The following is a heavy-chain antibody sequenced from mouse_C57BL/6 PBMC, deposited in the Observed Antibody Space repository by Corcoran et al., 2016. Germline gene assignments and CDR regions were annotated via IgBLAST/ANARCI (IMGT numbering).Heavy chain of an antibody. D-gene: IGHD1-1*01. V-gene: IGHV14-2*01. Sequence: EVQLQQSGAELVKPGASVKLSCTASGFNIKDYYMHWVKQRTEQGLEWIGRIDPEDGETKYDPKFQGKATITADTSSNTAYLQLSSLTSEDTAVYYCARDYYGSPHWYFDVWGTGTTVTVSS. CDR1: GFNIKDYY. CDR3: ARDYYGSPHWYFDV. CDR2: IDPEDGET. J-gene: IGHJ1*03.